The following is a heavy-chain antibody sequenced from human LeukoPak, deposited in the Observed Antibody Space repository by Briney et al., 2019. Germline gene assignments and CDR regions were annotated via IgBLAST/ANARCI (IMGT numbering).Heavy chain of an antibody. CDR2: IYYSGST. CDR1: GGSISSYY. CDR3: ARVEEGYGSGRRENYYYYYMDV. Sequence: PSETLSLTCTVSGGSISSYYWSWIRQPPGKGLEWIGYIYYSGSTNYNPSLKSRVIISVDTSKNQFSLKLSSVTAADTAVYYCARVEEGYGSGRRENYYYYYMDVWGKGTTVTIPS. D-gene: IGHD3-10*01. J-gene: IGHJ6*03. V-gene: IGHV4-59*01.